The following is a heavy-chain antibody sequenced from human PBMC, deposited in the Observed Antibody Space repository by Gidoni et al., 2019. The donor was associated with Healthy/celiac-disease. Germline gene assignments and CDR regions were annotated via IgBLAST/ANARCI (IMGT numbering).Heavy chain of an antibody. J-gene: IGHJ6*02. V-gene: IGHV4-39*01. CDR2: IYYSGST. CDR3: ASPTGITMFGVGNYGMDV. D-gene: IGHD3-3*01. CDR1: GGSIRSSRYY. Sequence: QLQLQESCPGLVKPSETLYLTCPVSGGSIRSSRYYWGWSRQPPGKGLEWIGSIYYSGSTYYNPSLKIRGTISVDTSKNQFSLKLSSVTAADTAVYYCASPTGITMFGVGNYGMDVWGQGTTVTVSS.